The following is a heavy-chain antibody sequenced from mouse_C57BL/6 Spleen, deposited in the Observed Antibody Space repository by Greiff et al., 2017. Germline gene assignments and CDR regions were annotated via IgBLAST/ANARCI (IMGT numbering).Heavy chain of an antibody. J-gene: IGHJ1*03. D-gene: IGHD1-1*01. CDR1: GFTFSDAW. CDR3: TGITTVVATGYFDV. Sequence: EVKVVESGGGLVQPGGSMKLSCAASGFTFSDAWMDWVRQSPEKGLEWVAEIRNKANNHATYYAESVKGRFTISRDDSKSSVYLQMNSLRAEDTGIYYCTGITTVVATGYFDVWGTGTTVTVSS. CDR2: IRNKANNHAT. V-gene: IGHV6-6*01.